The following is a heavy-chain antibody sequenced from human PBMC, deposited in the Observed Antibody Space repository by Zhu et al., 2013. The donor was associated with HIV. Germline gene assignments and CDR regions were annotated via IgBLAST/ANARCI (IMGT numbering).Heavy chain of an antibody. CDR3: ARGFHEYYYDSSGYFPGMDV. V-gene: IGHV1-69*01. CDR1: GGTFSSYA. J-gene: IGHJ6*02. Sequence: QVQLVQSGAEVKKPGSSVKVSCKASGGTFSSYAISWVRQAPGQGLEWMGGIIPIFGTANYAQKFQGRVTITADESTSTAYMELSSLRSEDTAVYYCARGFHEYYYDSSGYFPGMDVWGQGTTVTVSS. CDR2: IIPIFGTA. D-gene: IGHD3-22*01.